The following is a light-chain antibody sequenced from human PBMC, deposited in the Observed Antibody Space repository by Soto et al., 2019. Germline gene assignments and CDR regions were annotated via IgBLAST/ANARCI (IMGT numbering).Light chain of an antibody. J-gene: IGKJ1*01. V-gene: IGKV1-39*01. CDR1: QSVNTY. CDR2: AAS. Sequence: IQLTQSPSSLSASVGDRVTITCRASQSVNTYLHWYQQKAGQAPKLLIYAASNLQSGVPSRFSGRGSGTDFTLTISCLQSEDFATYYCQQYYSFPWTFGQGTKVDIK. CDR3: QQYYSFPWT.